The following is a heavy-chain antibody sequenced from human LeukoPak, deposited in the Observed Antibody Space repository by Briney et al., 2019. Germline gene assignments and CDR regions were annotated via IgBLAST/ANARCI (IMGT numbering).Heavy chain of an antibody. Sequence: GGSLRLSCAASGFTFSSYEMNWVRQAPGKGLEWVSYISSSGSTIYYADSVKGRFTISRDNAKNSLYLQMNSLRAEDTAVYYCAKDHIVVVTAIKYFDYWGQGTLVTVSS. CDR1: GFTFSSYE. CDR3: AKDHIVVVTAIKYFDY. J-gene: IGHJ4*02. V-gene: IGHV3-48*03. D-gene: IGHD2-21*02. CDR2: ISSSGSTI.